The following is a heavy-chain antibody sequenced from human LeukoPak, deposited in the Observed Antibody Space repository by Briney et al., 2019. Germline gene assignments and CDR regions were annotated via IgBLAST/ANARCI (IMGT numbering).Heavy chain of an antibody. CDR3: SEGYFEPFAH. Sequence: SETLSLTCVVSGAFVSSSHWNWIRQLPGKGLEWIGCLSYTGKTDYNPSLTSRVTISLDTSKNQVSLKLRFVTAADTAVYYCSEGYFEPFAHWGQGILVTVSS. J-gene: IGHJ4*02. CDR2: LSYTGKT. CDR1: GAFVSSSH. D-gene: IGHD2/OR15-2a*01. V-gene: IGHV4-59*02.